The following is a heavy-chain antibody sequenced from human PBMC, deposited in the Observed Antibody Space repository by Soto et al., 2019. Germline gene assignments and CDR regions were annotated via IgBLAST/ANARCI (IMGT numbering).Heavy chain of an antibody. V-gene: IGHV3-23*01. CDR1: GFNFSSYA. D-gene: IGHD6-13*01. CDR3: AKGGFRAAVGAGMWLDP. Sequence: EVQLLESGGGLVQPGGSLRLSCAASGFNFSSYAMSWVRQAPGKGLEWVSGISGSGGSTYHADSVKGRFTISRDNSKNTLYLQMNSLRAEDTSVYYGAKGGFRAAVGAGMWLDPWGQGTLVTVSS. CDR2: ISGSGGST. J-gene: IGHJ5*02.